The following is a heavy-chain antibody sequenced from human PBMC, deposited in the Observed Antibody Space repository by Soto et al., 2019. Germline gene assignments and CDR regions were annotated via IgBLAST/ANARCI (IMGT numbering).Heavy chain of an antibody. CDR1: GDSVTSDSHY. V-gene: IGHV4-39*07. J-gene: IGHJ5*02. CDR3: ARTWDNWFDP. CDR2: IYYDGNT. Sequence: SVTLSLTCTVSGDSVTSDSHYWGWIRQPPGKGLESIANIYYDGNTYYNPSLKGRVTISLDTSKNQLSLQLSSVIAADTAMYFCARTWDNWFDPWGQGTLVTVSS. D-gene: IGHD3-16*01.